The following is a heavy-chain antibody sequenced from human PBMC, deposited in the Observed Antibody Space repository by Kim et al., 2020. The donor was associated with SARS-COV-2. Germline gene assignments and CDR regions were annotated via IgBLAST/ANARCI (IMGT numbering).Heavy chain of an antibody. D-gene: IGHD5-12*01. CDR2: IT. J-gene: IGHJ5*02. Sequence: ITNNADSVRGRFTISRDNARSTRDLQMNSLGAEDTALYYCARDLSGSDDLWGQGTLVTVSS. V-gene: IGHV3-74*01. CDR3: ARDLSGSDDL.